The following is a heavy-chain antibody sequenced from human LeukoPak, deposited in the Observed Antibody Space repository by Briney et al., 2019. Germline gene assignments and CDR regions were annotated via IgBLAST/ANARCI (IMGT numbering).Heavy chain of an antibody. Sequence: GSLRLSCAASGFTFSSYEMNWVRQAPGKGLEWVSYISSSGSTIYYADSVKGRFTISRDNAKNSLYLQMNSLRAEDTAVYYCARELCFGGRGARTTDFDYWGQGTLATVSS. CDR2: ISSSGSTI. J-gene: IGHJ4*02. CDR3: ARELCFGGRGARTTDFDY. D-gene: IGHD3-10*01. V-gene: IGHV3-48*03. CDR1: GFTFSSYE.